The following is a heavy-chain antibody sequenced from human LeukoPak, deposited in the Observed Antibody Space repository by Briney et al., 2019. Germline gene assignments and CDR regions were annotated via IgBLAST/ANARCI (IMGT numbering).Heavy chain of an antibody. Sequence: GGALRLSCGGSGFTFRSYAMSVVRPAPGKGLEGVSAISGSGGSTYYADSVKGRFTISRDNSKNTLYLQMNSLRAEDTAVYYCAKATIFGVVTYFDYWGQGTLVTVSS. V-gene: IGHV3-23*01. CDR3: AKATIFGVVTYFDY. CDR1: GFTFRSYA. D-gene: IGHD3-3*01. CDR2: ISGSGGST. J-gene: IGHJ4*02.